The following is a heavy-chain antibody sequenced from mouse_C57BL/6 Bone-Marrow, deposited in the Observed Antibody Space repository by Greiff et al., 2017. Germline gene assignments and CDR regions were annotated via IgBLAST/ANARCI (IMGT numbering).Heavy chain of an antibody. J-gene: IGHJ4*01. D-gene: IGHD2-3*01. CDR2: INPGSGGT. V-gene: IGHV1-54*01. CDR3: ARWLLEYYYAMDY. CDR1: GYAFTNYL. Sequence: QVQLKQSGAELVRPGTSVKVSCKASGYAFTNYLIEWVKQRPGQGLEWIGVINPGSGGTNYNEKFKGKATLTAAKSSSTAYMQLSRLTSEDSAVYFCARWLLEYYYAMDYWGQGTSVTVSS.